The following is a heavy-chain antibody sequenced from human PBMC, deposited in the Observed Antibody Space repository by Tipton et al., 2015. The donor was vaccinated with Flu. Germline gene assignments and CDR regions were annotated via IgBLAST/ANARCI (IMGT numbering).Heavy chain of an antibody. CDR3: AKDVKDVVAAPFDY. J-gene: IGHJ4*02. CDR2: ISWNSGSI. Sequence: MQLVQSGGGLVQPGRSLRLSCAASGFTFDDYAMHWVRQAPGKGLEWVSGISWNSGSIGYADSVKGRFTISRDNAKNSLYLQMNSLRAEDPALYYCAKDVKDVVAAPFDYWGQGTLVTVSS. D-gene: IGHD2-15*01. CDR1: GFTFDDYA. V-gene: IGHV3-9*01.